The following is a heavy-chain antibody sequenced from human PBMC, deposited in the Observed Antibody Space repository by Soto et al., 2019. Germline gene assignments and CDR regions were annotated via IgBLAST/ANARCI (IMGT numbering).Heavy chain of an antibody. CDR2: IIPFFNTP. Sequence: QVQLVQSGAEVKRPGSSVRVSCKASEDTFSSYAISWVRQAPGQGLDWMGGIIPFFNTPNYAKKFQGRVTITADESTSTAYMELSSLRSEATAIYYCAAESAYGGNPLAFLYWGQGTLVTVSS. CDR1: EDTFSSYA. CDR3: AAESAYGGNPLAFLY. V-gene: IGHV1-69*01. D-gene: IGHD1-26*01. J-gene: IGHJ4*02.